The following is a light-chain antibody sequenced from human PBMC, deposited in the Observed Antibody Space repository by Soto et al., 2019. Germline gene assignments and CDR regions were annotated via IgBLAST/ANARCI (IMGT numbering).Light chain of an antibody. V-gene: IGKV3-20*01. CDR3: GQFVSSPPRT. CDR2: GVS. CDR1: QSVGDTF. J-gene: IGKJ1*01. Sequence: EIVLTQSPGTLSLSPGEKATLSCRASQSVGDTFLSWYQQKPGLAPMLLIYGVSNRATAIPDRFSVSGSGTDFILTISSREPEDFALYYCGQFVSSPPRTFGQGTKVEIK.